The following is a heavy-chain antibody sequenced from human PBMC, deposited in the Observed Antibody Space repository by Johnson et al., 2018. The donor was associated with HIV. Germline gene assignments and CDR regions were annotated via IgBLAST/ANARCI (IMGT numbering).Heavy chain of an antibody. Sequence: VQLVESGGGVVQPGGSLRLSCAASGFTFSNAWMSWVRQAPGKGLEWVGRIKSKTDGGTTDYAAPVKGRFTISRDNSKNTLYLQMGSLRAEDMAVYYCARARTTVTILDAFDIWGQGTMVTVSS. CDR1: GFTFSNAW. J-gene: IGHJ3*02. D-gene: IGHD4-17*01. CDR3: ARARTTVTILDAFDI. CDR2: IKSKTDGGTT. V-gene: IGHV3-15*01.